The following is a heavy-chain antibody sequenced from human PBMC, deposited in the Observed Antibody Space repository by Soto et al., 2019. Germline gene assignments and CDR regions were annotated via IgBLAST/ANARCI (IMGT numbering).Heavy chain of an antibody. V-gene: IGHV3-15*07. CDR1: GFTFSNAW. Sequence: PGGSLRLSCAASGFTFSNAWMNWVHQDPGKGLEWVGRIKSRTNGGTTDYAAPVKGRFTISRDDSKNTLYLQMNSLKTEYTAVYYCTSGFYDFWSGYSSFGGGMDVWGQGTTVTVSS. D-gene: IGHD3-3*01. J-gene: IGHJ6*02. CDR2: IKSRTNGGTT. CDR3: TSGFYDFWSGYSSFGGGMDV.